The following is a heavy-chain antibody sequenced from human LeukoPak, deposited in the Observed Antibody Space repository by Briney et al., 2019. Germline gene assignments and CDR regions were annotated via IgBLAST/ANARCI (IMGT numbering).Heavy chain of an antibody. D-gene: IGHD4-11*01. J-gene: IGHJ4*02. V-gene: IGHV3-30*18. CDR1: GFTFSSYG. CDR3: AKESPTTPAYYFDY. CDR2: ISYDGSNK. Sequence: GGSLTLSCAASGFTFSSYGMHWVRHAPGKGLEWVAVISYDGSNKYYADSVKGRFTISRDNSKNTLYLQMNSLRAEDTAVYYCAKESPTTPAYYFDYWGQGTLVTVSS.